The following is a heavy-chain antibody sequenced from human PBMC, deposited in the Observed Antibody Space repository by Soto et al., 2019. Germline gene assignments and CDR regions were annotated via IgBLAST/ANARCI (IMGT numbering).Heavy chain of an antibody. CDR2: IIPIFGTA. D-gene: IGHD6-6*01. V-gene: IGHV1-69*13. CDR3: AGESSIAARFPSWFDP. Sequence: ASVKVSCKASGGTFSSYAISWVRQAPGQGLEWMGGIIPIFGTANYAQKFQGRVTITADESTSTAYMELSSLRSEDTAVYYCAGESSIAARFPSWFDPWGQGTLVTVSS. CDR1: GGTFSSYA. J-gene: IGHJ5*02.